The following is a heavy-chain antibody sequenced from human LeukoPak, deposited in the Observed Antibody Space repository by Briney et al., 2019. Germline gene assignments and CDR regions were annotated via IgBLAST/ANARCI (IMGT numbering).Heavy chain of an antibody. D-gene: IGHD3-9*01. CDR1: GGSFSGYY. Sequence: SETLSLTCAVYGGSFSGYYWSWIRQPPGKGLEWIGEINHSGSTNYNPSLKSRVTISVDTSKNQFSLKLSSVTAADTAVYYCASHHYDILTGYRIYYFDYWGQGTLVTVSS. CDR3: ASHHYDILTGYRIYYFDY. CDR2: INHSGST. V-gene: IGHV4-34*01. J-gene: IGHJ4*02.